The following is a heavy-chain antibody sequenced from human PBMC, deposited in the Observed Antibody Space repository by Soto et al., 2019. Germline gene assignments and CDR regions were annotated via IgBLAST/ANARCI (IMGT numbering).Heavy chain of an antibody. D-gene: IGHD2-21*01. CDR3: ARDGYFYENRGGFDP. J-gene: IGHJ5*02. CDR2: IWNDGTRK. V-gene: IGHV3-33*01. CDR1: GFTFSSYG. Sequence: QVQLVESGGGVVQPGRSLRLSCAASGFTFSSYGMHWVRQAPGKGLEWVSLIWNDGTRKDYGDPVRGRFTISRDNSKNTLYLQMNSRRVEDTAVYYCARDGYFYENRGGFDPWGQGTLVTVSS.